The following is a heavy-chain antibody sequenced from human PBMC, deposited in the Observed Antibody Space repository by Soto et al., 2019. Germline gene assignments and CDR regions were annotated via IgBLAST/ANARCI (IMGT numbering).Heavy chain of an antibody. J-gene: IGHJ4*02. CDR2: IIPVFGTA. V-gene: IGHV1-69*13. CDR1: VGTFVGYA. D-gene: IGHD3-9*01. CDR3: SYDTFGDKDF. Sequence: SPVKVSCKSSVGTFVGYAFSWVRQAPGHGLEWVGGIIPVFGTANYAQKFQGRVTITADESTSTSYMEVNNLRSEDTAVYYCSYDTFGDKDFWGQGTPVTVSS.